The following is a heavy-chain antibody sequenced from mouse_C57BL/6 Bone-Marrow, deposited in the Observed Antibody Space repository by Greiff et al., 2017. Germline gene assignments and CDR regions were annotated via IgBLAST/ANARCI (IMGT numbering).Heavy chain of an antibody. J-gene: IGHJ2*01. CDR2: IYPGDGDT. CDR1: GYAFSSSW. D-gene: IGHD2-5*01. V-gene: IGHV1-82*01. CDR3: ARYSNYFDY. Sequence: QVQLKESGPELVKPGASVKISCKASGYAFSSSWMNWVKQRPGKGLEWIGRIYPGDGDTNYNGKFKGKATLTADKSSSTAYMQLSSLTSADSAVYFGARYSNYFDYWGQGTTLTVSS.